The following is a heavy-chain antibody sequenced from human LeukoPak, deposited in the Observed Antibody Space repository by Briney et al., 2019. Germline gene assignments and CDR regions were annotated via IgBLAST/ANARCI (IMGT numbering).Heavy chain of an antibody. CDR3: ARGLSSGWYYFDY. Sequence: PSETLSLTCTVSGGSMSNYYWSWIRQPPGKGLEWIGYIYYSGSTNYNPSLKSRVTISVDTSKNQFSLKPSSVTAADTAVYYCARGLSSGWYYFDYWGQGTLVTVSS. V-gene: IGHV4-59*08. D-gene: IGHD6-19*01. J-gene: IGHJ4*02. CDR1: GGSMSNYY. CDR2: IYYSGST.